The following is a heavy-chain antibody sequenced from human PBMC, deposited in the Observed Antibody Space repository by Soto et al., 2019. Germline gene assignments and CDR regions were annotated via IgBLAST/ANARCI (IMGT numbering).Heavy chain of an antibody. D-gene: IGHD6-19*01. Sequence: ASETLSLTCTVSGGSISSSSYYWGWVRQPPGKGLEWIGSIYYSGSTYYNPSLKSRVTISVDTSKNQFSLKLSSVTAADTAVYYCARYRVSSGWVDYWGQGTLVTVSS. CDR3: ARYRVSSGWVDY. CDR1: GGSISSSSYY. J-gene: IGHJ4*02. CDR2: IYYSGST. V-gene: IGHV4-39*01.